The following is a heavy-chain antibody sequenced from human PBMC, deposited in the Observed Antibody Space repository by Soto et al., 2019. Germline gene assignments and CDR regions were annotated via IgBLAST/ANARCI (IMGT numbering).Heavy chain of an antibody. Sequence: GGSLRLSCAASGFTFSSYAMSWVRQAPGKGLEWVSAISGSGGSTYYADSVKGRFTISRDNSKNTLYLQMNSLRAEGTAVYYCAKYVVPAAMPSPFGYWGQGTLVTVSS. J-gene: IGHJ4*01. CDR1: GFTFSSYA. CDR3: AKYVVPAAMPSPFGY. V-gene: IGHV3-23*01. D-gene: IGHD2-2*01. CDR2: ISGSGGST.